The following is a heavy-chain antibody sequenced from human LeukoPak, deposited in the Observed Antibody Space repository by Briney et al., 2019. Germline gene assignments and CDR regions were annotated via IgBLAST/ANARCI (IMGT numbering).Heavy chain of an antibody. Sequence: GGSLRLSCAASGFTFSSYAMHWVRQAPGKGLEWVAVISYDGSNKYYADSVKGRFIISRDNSKNTLYLQMNSLRAEDTAVYYCARPNHGLGGAFDYWGQGTLVTVSS. CDR2: ISYDGSNK. D-gene: IGHD2-8*01. CDR3: ARPNHGLGGAFDY. J-gene: IGHJ4*02. CDR1: GFTFSSYA. V-gene: IGHV3-30-3*01.